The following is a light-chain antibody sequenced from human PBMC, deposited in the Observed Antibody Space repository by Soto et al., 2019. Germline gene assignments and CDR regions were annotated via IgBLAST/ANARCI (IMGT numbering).Light chain of an antibody. Sequence: QSALTQPASVSGSPGQSITISCAGTSSDVGAYDFVSWYQLHPGKAPKLIIYDVSHRPSGVSSRFSASKSGNTASLTISGLRAEDEADYYCSSYTTTSTLYVFGTGTKLTVL. CDR3: SSYTTTSTLYV. CDR2: DVS. V-gene: IGLV2-14*03. CDR1: SSDVGAYDF. J-gene: IGLJ1*01.